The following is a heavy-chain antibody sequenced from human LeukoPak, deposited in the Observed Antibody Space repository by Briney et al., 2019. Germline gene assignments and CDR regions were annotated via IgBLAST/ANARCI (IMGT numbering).Heavy chain of an antibody. J-gene: IGHJ4*02. CDR1: GFTFSNYW. CDR3: AREVTPYY. D-gene: IGHD2-21*02. V-gene: IGHV3-7*01. CDR2: IKQDGSEK. Sequence: TGGSLRLSCVASGFTFSNYWMSWVRQAPGKGLEWVANIKQDGSEKYYVDSVKGRFTIPRDNAKNSLYLQMNSLRAEDTAVYYCAREVTPYYWGQGTLVTVSS.